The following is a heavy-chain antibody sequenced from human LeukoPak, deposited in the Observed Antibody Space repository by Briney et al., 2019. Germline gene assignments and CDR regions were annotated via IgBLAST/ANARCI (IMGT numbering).Heavy chain of an antibody. CDR3: ARTDSNGYYSDY. V-gene: IGHV2-70*11. Sequence: SGPTLVNPTQTLTLTCTFSGFSLSTGGMCVSWIRQLPGKALEWLARIDWDDDKYYNTSLKTRLTISKDTSKNQVVLTMTNMDPVDTATYYCARTDSNGYYSDYWGQGTLVTVSS. J-gene: IGHJ4*02. D-gene: IGHD3-22*01. CDR2: IDWDDDK. CDR1: GFSLSTGGMC.